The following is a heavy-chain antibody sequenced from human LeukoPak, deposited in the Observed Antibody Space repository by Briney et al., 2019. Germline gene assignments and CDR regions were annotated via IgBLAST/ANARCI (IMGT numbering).Heavy chain of an antibody. D-gene: IGHD3-3*01. CDR3: ARVNYDFWSGYYSRVPTSNNYGMDV. V-gene: IGHV5-51*01. Sequence: GESLKISCKGSGYSFTSYWIGWVRQMPGKGLEWMGIIYPGDSDTRYSPSFQGQVTISADKSISTAYLQWSSLKASDTAMYYCARVNYDFWSGYYSRVPTSNNYGMDVWGQGTTVTVSS. CDR2: IYPGDSDT. J-gene: IGHJ6*02. CDR1: GYSFTSYW.